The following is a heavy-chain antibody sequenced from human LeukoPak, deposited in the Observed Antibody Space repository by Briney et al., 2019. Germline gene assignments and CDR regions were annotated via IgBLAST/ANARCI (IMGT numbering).Heavy chain of an antibody. CDR1: GFTFSRYA. Sequence: GGSLRLSCSASGFTFSRYAMHWVRQAPGKGLEYVSAISSNGGSTYYADSVKGRFTISRDNSKNTLYLQMSSLRAEDTAVYYCATYYYDSSGYYYPTDYWGQGTLVTVSS. CDR3: ATYYYDSSGYYYPTDY. D-gene: IGHD3-22*01. J-gene: IGHJ4*02. V-gene: IGHV3-64D*06. CDR2: ISSNGGST.